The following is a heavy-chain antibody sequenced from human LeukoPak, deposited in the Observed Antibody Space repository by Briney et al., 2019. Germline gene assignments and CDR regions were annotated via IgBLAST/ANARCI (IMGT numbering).Heavy chain of an antibody. CDR3: ARVRRGFDWFFDY. V-gene: IGHV3-30*03. Sequence: GGSLRLSCAASGFTFRSYGMHWVRQVPGKGLEWVAVISYDVSTKYYADSVKGRFTISRDNSKNTLYLQMNSLRAEDTAVYYCARVRRGFDWFFDYWGQGTLVTVSS. D-gene: IGHD3-9*01. J-gene: IGHJ4*02. CDR1: GFTFRSYG. CDR2: ISYDVSTK.